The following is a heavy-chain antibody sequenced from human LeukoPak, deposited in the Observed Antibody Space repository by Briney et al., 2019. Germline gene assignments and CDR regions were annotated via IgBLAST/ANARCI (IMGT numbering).Heavy chain of an antibody. V-gene: IGHV4-34*01. CDR2: INHSGST. Sequence: ASETLSLTCAVYGGSFSGYYWGWIRKPPGKGLEWIGEINHSGSTNYNPSLKSRVTISVDTSKNQFSLKLSSVTAADTAVYYCARRNYYDSSGYDYWYFDLWGRGTLVTVSS. D-gene: IGHD3-22*01. CDR3: ARRNYYDSSGYDYWYFDL. CDR1: GGSFSGYY. J-gene: IGHJ2*01.